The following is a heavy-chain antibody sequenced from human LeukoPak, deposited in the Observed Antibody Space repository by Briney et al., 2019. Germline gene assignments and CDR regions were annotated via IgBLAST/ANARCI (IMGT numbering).Heavy chain of an antibody. Sequence: NPSETLSLTCAVYGVSFSGYYWSWIRQPPGKGLEWIGEINHSGSTNYNPSLKSRVTISVDTSKNQFSLKLSSVTAADTAVYYCARRTNYYYYGMDVWGQGTTVTVSS. J-gene: IGHJ6*02. V-gene: IGHV4-34*01. CDR3: ARRTNYYYYGMDV. CDR1: GVSFSGYY. CDR2: INHSGST. D-gene: IGHD1-14*01.